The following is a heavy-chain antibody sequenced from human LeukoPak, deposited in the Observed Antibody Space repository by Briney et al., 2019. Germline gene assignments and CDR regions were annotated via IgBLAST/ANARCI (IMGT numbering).Heavy chain of an antibody. Sequence: GGSLRLSCAASGFTFSSYNMNWVRQTPGKGLEWVSSISSRSFIYYADSVKGRFTISRDNAKNSLYLQMNSLRAEDTAVYYCARDVLRAADGVIRLDAFDIWGQGTVVTVSS. V-gene: IGHV3-21*01. CDR2: ISSRSFI. CDR3: ARDVLRAADGVIRLDAFDI. CDR1: GFTFSSYN. D-gene: IGHD6-13*01. J-gene: IGHJ3*02.